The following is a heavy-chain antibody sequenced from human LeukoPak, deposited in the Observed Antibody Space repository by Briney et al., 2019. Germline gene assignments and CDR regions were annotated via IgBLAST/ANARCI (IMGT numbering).Heavy chain of an antibody. CDR3: ARHEEPRGRWFDP. D-gene: IGHD1-14*01. Sequence: SETLSLTCTVSGGSISSGGYYWSWIRQPPGKGLEWIGYIYHSGSTYHNPSLKSRVTISVDRSKNQFSLKLSSVTAADTAVYYCARHEEPRGRWFDPWGQGTLVTVSS. CDR1: GGSISSGGYY. V-gene: IGHV4-30-2*02. CDR2: IYHSGST. J-gene: IGHJ5*02.